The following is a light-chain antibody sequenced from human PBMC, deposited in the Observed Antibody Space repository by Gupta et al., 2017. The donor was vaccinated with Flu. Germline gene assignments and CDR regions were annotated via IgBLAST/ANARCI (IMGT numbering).Light chain of an antibody. Sequence: DIQLTQSPSFLSASVGDRVTITCRASQGISSYLAWYQQKPGKAPKLLIYAASALQSGVPSRFSGSGSGTEFTLTISSLQLEDFAPYYCQQLNSYPRYSFGQWTNLEIK. J-gene: IGKJ2*03. CDR2: AAS. CDR3: QQLNSYPRYS. V-gene: IGKV1-9*01. CDR1: QGISSY.